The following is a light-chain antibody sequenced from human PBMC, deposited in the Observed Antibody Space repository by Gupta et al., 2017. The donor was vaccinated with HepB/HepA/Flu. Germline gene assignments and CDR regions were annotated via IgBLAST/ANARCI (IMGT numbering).Light chain of an antibody. CDR2: WAS. CDR1: QNLLYSSNNKNY. V-gene: IGKV4-1*01. J-gene: IGKJ1*01. CDR3: QQYYSSLWT. Sequence: DIVMTQSPDSLAVSLGERATIDCKSSQNLLYSSNNKNYLAWYQQKPRQPPRLLIYWASTRESGVPDRFRGSGSGTDFTLTISSLQAGDVAVYYCQQYYSSLWTFGRGTKVEIK.